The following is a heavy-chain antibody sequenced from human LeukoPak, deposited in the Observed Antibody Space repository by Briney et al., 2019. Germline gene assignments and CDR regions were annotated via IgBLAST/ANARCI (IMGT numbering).Heavy chain of an antibody. V-gene: IGHV3-48*03. J-gene: IGHJ4*02. CDR3: AKTSGWHHDY. CDR1: EFTFSSYE. D-gene: IGHD6-19*01. CDR2: ISSSGSAI. Sequence: GGSRRLSCAASEFTFSSYEMNWVRQAPGKGLEWVSYISSSGSAIHYADSVKGRFTISRDNAKNSLYLQMNSLRAEDTALYYCAKTSGWHHDYWGQGTLVTVSS.